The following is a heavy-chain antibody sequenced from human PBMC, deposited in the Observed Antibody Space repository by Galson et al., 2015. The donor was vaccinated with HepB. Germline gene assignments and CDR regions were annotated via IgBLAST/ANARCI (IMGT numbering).Heavy chain of an antibody. CDR2: ISAYNGNT. V-gene: IGHV1-18*01. Sequence: CKASGYTFAKYGISWVRQAPGQGLEWMGWISAYNGNTNYAQKVQGRVTMTTDTSTSTAYMELRSLRSDDTAVYYCARTPTIAVAGTSLDYWGQGTLVTVSS. CDR1: GYTFAKYG. CDR3: ARTPTIAVAGTSLDY. J-gene: IGHJ4*02. D-gene: IGHD6-19*01.